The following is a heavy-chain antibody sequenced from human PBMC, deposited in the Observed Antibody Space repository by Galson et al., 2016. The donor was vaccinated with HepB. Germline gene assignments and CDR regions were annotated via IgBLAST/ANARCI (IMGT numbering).Heavy chain of an antibody. CDR1: GFTFSSYW. CDR3: ASEPTKSNEGY. J-gene: IGHJ4*02. V-gene: IGHV3-53*01. D-gene: IGHD1-1*01. CDR2: IYTDGTT. Sequence: SLRLSCAASGFTFSSYWMSWVRQAPGKGLEWVSVIYTDGTTNYADSVEGRFTISRDYAKNSLYLQMSSLRAEDTAVYYCASEPTKSNEGYWGQGTLVSVSS.